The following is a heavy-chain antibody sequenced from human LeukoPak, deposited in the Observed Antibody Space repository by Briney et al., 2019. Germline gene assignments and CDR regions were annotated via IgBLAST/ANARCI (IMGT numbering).Heavy chain of an antibody. CDR2: ISSSSNYI. D-gene: IGHD5-18*01. CDR3: ARSEDTAMVTGGGDDY. J-gene: IGHJ4*02. V-gene: IGHV3-21*01. CDR1: GFTFNSYS. Sequence: GGSLRLSCAASGFTFNSYSMNWVRQAPGKGLEWVSSISSSSNYIYYADSLKGRFTISRDNAKNSLYLQMNSLRAEDTAVYYCARSEDTAMVTGGGDDYWGQGTLVTVSS.